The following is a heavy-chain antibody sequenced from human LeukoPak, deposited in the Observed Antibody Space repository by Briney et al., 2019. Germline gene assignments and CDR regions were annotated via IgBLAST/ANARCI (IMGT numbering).Heavy chain of an antibody. CDR2: INTNTGSP. J-gene: IGHJ5*02. CDR1: GYTFTNSA. V-gene: IGHV7-4-1*02. D-gene: IGHD4-17*01. CDR3: ARGVTTVTYNWFDP. Sequence: GASVKVSCKASGYTFTNSAMNWVRQAPGQGLEWMGWINTNTGSPTYAQGFTGRFVFSLDTSVSTAYLQISSLKAEDTAVYYCARGVTTVTYNWFDPWGQGTLVTVSS.